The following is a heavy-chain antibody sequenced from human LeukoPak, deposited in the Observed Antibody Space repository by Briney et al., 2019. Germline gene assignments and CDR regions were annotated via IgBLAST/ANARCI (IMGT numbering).Heavy chain of an antibody. D-gene: IGHD5-12*01. J-gene: IGHJ4*02. Sequence: SETLSLTCTVSGGSISNYYWSWIRQPAGKGLEWIGRIFSSGSTNYNPSLKSRVTMSVDTSKNQFSLKLSSVTAADTAEYYCAREGDSGYDTPFDYWGQGTLVTVSS. CDR2: IFSSGST. CDR3: AREGDSGYDTPFDY. V-gene: IGHV4-4*07. CDR1: GGSISNYY.